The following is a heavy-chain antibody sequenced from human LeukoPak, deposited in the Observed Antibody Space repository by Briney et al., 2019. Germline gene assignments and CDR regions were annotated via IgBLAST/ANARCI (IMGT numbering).Heavy chain of an antibody. CDR2: IRYDGSNK. Sequence: GGSLRLSCAASGFTFSSYGMHWVRQAPGKGLEWVAFIRYDGSNKYYADSVKGRFTISRDNSKNTLYLQMNSLRAEDTAVYYCARDQYSSSWGQFDYWGQGTLVTVSS. D-gene: IGHD6-13*01. CDR1: GFTFSSYG. V-gene: IGHV3-30*02. J-gene: IGHJ4*02. CDR3: ARDQYSSSWGQFDY.